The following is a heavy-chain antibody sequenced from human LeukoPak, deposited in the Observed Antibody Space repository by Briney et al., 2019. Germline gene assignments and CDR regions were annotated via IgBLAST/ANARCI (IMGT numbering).Heavy chain of an antibody. CDR1: GGSFSGYY. V-gene: IGHV4-34*01. Sequence: SETLSLTRAVYGGSFSGYYWSWIRQPPGKGLEWIGEINHSGSTNYNPSLKSRVTISVDTSKNQFSLKLSSVTAADTAVYYCASGTGNYYDSSIPRDYWGQGTLVTVSS. CDR2: INHSGST. D-gene: IGHD3-22*01. J-gene: IGHJ4*02. CDR3: ASGTGNYYDSSIPRDY.